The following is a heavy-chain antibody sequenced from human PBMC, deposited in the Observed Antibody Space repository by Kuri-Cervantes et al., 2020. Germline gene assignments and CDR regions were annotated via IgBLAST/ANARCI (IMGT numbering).Heavy chain of an antibody. V-gene: IGHV3-23*01. J-gene: IGHJ6*02. CDR3: AKEDAYYDFWSGYYPYYYGMDV. D-gene: IGHD3-3*01. Sequence: GGSLRLSCAASGFTFSSYAMSWVRQAPGEGLEWVSAISGSGGSTYYADSVKGRFTISRDNSKNTLYLQMNSLRAEDTAVYYCAKEDAYYDFWSGYYPYYYGMDVWGQGTTVTVSS. CDR2: ISGSGGST. CDR1: GFTFSSYA.